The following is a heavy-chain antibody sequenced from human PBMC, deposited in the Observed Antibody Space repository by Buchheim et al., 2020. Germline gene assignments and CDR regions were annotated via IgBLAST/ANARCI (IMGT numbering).Heavy chain of an antibody. CDR2: INTGNGNT. J-gene: IGHJ4*02. D-gene: IGHD3-22*01. CDR3: ARDGSGYYTDY. V-gene: IGHV1-3*04. CDR1: GYKLTSHI. Sequence: QVQLVQSGAEVRKPGASVKVSCRASGYKLTSHIMHWVRLAPGQRLEWMGWINTGNGNTEHSQKFQGRVTITRDNPASTVYMELSSLRSEDTAVYYCARDGSGYYTDYWGQGT.